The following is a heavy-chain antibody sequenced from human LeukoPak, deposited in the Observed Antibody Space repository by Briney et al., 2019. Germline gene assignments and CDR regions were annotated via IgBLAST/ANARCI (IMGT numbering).Heavy chain of an antibody. CDR3: ARDRGRYFDWHSFDY. Sequence: SETLSLTCTVSGYSISSGYYWGWIRQPPGKGLEWIGSIYHSGSTYYNPSLKSRVTISVDTSKNQFSLKLSSVTAADTAVYYCARDRGRYFDWHSFDYWGQGTLVTVSS. CDR1: GYSISSGYY. CDR2: IYHSGST. V-gene: IGHV4-38-2*02. D-gene: IGHD3-9*01. J-gene: IGHJ4*02.